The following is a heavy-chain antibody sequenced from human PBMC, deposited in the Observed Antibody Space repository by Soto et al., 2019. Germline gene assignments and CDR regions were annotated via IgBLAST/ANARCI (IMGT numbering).Heavy chain of an antibody. Sequence: QVRLQESGPGLVRPSQTLSLTCTVSGDSPSSGGYYCSWIRQLPGKGLEWIGFIYYSGSTFYNPSLRSRVTMSADASKNQISLKLSSVTAADTAVYYCAKTKTPHVRNGMDVWGQGTTVTVSS. CDR1: GDSPSSGGYY. V-gene: IGHV4-31*04. D-gene: IGHD2-8*01. J-gene: IGHJ6*02. CDR2: IYYSGST. CDR3: AKTKTPHVRNGMDV.